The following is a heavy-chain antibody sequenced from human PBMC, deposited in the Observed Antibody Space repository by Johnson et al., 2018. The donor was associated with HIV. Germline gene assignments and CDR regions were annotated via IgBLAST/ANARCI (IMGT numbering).Heavy chain of an antibody. CDR2: IRYDGSNK. CDR3: ARGMTTVTNHDAFDI. CDR1: GFTFSSYG. D-gene: IGHD4-17*01. J-gene: IGHJ3*02. Sequence: QVQLVESGGGLIQPGGSLRLSCAASGFTFSSYGMHWVRQAPGKGLEWVAFIRYDGSNKYYADSVRGRFTISRDNSKNTLYLQMNSLRAEDTAVYYCARGMTTVTNHDAFDIWGQGTLVTVSS. V-gene: IGHV3-30*02.